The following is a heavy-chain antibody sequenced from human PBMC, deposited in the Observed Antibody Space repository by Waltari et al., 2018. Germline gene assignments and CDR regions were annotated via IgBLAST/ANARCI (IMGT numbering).Heavy chain of an antibody. D-gene: IGHD3-3*01. CDR1: GGSFSGYY. J-gene: IGHJ4*02. V-gene: IGHV4-34*01. CDR3: ARGSSLHYDFWSGYSD. Sequence: QVQLQQWGAGLFKPSETLSLTCAVYGGSFSGYYWSWIRQPPGKGLAWIGEINHSGSSNDNPALKIRVTISVDTSKNQFSLKLSSVTAADTAVYYCARGSSLHYDFWSGYSDWGQGTLVTVSS. CDR2: INHSGSS.